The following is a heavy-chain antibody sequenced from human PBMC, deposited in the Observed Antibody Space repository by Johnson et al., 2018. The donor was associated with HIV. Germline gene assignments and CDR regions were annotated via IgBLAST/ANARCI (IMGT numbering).Heavy chain of an antibody. CDR2: IYYDGTNK. CDR3: AKGRLVGGSDAFDI. D-gene: IGHD1-26*01. J-gene: IGHJ3*02. V-gene: IGHV3-30*18. CDR1: GFTFSSYW. Sequence: VQLVESGGGLVQPGGSLRLSCAASGFTFSSYWMSWVRQAPGKGLEWVAVIYYDGTNKHYADSVKGRFTISRGNSKNTLYLQMNSLRAEDTAVYYCAKGRLVGGSDAFDIWGQGTMVTVSS.